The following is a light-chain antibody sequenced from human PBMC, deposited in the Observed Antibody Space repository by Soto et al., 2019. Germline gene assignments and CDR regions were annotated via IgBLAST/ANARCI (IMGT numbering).Light chain of an antibody. CDR3: QTWGTGSAIVV. V-gene: IGLV4-69*01. J-gene: IGLJ7*01. Sequence: QPVLTQSPSASASLGASVKLTCTLSSGHSNYAIAWHQQQPEKGPRYLMKVNSGGSHIKGDGIPDRFSGSSSGAERYLFISSRQSEDEAADYCQTWGTGSAIVVFGGGTQLTVL. CDR2: VNSGGSH. CDR1: SGHSNYA.